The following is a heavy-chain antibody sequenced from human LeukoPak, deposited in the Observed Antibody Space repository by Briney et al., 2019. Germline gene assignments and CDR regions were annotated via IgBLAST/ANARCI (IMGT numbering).Heavy chain of an antibody. J-gene: IGHJ4*02. CDR1: GYAFTNYD. D-gene: IGHD3-10*01. V-gene: IGHV1-8*01. CDR2: MNPNSGNT. Sequence: ASVKVSCKASGYAFTNYDLNWVRQATGQGLEWMGWMNPNSGNTGYAQKFQGRVTMTRDTSISTAYMELSSLRSEDTAVYFCARAMVRGIITPGYWGQGTLVTVSS. CDR3: ARAMVRGIITPGY.